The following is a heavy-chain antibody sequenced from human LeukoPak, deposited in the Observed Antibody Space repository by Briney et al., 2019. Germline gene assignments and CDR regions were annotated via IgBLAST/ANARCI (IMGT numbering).Heavy chain of an antibody. J-gene: IGHJ4*02. CDR2: ITSSGTYI. CDR1: GFTVSNNH. D-gene: IGHD6-13*01. CDR3: ARDSIAAAAPFDY. V-gene: IGHV3-21*01. Sequence: GGSLRLSCAASGFTVSNNHMSWVRQAPGRGLEWVSSITSSGTYIYYADSVKGRFTISRDSARNSLYLQMNSLRAEDTAVYYCARDSIAAAAPFDYWGQGTLVTVSS.